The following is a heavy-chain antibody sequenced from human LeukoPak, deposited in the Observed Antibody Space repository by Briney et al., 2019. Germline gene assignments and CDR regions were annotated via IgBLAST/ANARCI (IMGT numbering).Heavy chain of an antibody. CDR3: ARDGEYYYGSGSPPK. D-gene: IGHD3-10*01. V-gene: IGHV1-2*02. Sequence: ASVKVSCKASGYTFTGYYMHWVRQAPGQGLEWMGWINPNSGGTNYAQKFQGRVTMTRDTSISTAYMELSRLRSDDTAVYYCARDGEYYYGSGSPPKWGQGTLVTVSS. CDR1: GYTFTGYY. J-gene: IGHJ4*02. CDR2: INPNSGGT.